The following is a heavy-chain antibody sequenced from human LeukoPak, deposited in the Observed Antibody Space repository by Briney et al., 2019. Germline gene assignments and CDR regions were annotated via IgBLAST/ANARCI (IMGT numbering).Heavy chain of an antibody. D-gene: IGHD4-23*01. CDR2: IYYSGST. V-gene: IGHV4-31*03. CDR1: GGSIXSXGYY. Sequence: SETLSLTCTVSGGSIXSXGYYWSWIRQHPGXGXXXXXYIYYSGSTYYNPSLKSRVTISVDTSKNQFSLRLNSVTAADTAVYYCARAPPDGGNSGLYYWGQGTLVTVSS. J-gene: IGHJ4*02. CDR3: ARAPPDGGNSGLYY.